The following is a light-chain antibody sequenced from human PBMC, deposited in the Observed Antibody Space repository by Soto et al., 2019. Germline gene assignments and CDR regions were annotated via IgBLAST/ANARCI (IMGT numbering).Light chain of an antibody. J-gene: IGKJ1*01. Sequence: DMQMTQSPSTLSASIGDRVTITCRASQNINNWIAWYQQKPGKAPKFLIYDASTLESGVPSRFSGSGFGTEFSLTISSLQPDDFGSYYCQHMRTFGQGTKLDI. CDR2: DAS. CDR1: QNINNW. CDR3: QHMRT. V-gene: IGKV1-5*01.